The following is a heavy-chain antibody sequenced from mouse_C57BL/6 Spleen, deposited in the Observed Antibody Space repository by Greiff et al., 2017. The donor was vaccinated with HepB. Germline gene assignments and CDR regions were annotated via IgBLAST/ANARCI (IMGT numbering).Heavy chain of an antibody. J-gene: IGHJ2*01. Sequence: QVQLQQPGTELVKPGASVKLSCKASGYTFTSYWMHWVKQRPGQGLEWIGNINPSNGGTNYNEKFKSKATLTVDKSSSTAYMQLSSLTSEDSAVYYCARGAITTVVATYYFDHCGQVATLTVSS. CDR1: GYTFTSYW. D-gene: IGHD1-1*01. V-gene: IGHV1-53*01. CDR2: INPSNGGT. CDR3: ARGAITTVVATYYFDH.